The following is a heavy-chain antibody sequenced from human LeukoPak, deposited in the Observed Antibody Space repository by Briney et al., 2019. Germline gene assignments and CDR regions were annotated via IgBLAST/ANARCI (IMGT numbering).Heavy chain of an antibody. CDR1: GGSISSYY. D-gene: IGHD6-19*01. CDR3: ARDGSGSSGWYNFDY. V-gene: IGHV4-59*01. Sequence: SETLSLTCTVSGGSISSYYWSWIRQPPGKGLEWIGFIYYSGSTNYNPSLKSRVTISVDTSKNQFSLKLSSVTAADTAVYYCARDGSGSSGWYNFDYWGQGTLVTVSS. CDR2: IYYSGST. J-gene: IGHJ4*02.